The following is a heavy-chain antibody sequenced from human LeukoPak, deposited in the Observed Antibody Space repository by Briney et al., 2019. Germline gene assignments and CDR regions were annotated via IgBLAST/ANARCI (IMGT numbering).Heavy chain of an antibody. CDR1: GFTFKNYV. J-gene: IGHJ4*02. CDR3: AKNLGWELPAEAY. Sequence: GGSLRLSCVASGFTFKNYVMNWVRQAPGKGLEWLATIYGSGVSISYADSVKGRFTISRDNSNNTLYLQMNSLRAEDTAMYYCAKNLGWELPAEAYWGQGILVTVSS. D-gene: IGHD1-26*01. V-gene: IGHV3-23*01. CDR2: IYGSGVSI.